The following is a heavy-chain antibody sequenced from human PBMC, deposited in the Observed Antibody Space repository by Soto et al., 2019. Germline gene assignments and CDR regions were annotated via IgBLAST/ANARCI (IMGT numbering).Heavy chain of an antibody. CDR3: ARHRTTSSYFDL. CDR2: IYDSGTT. J-gene: IGHJ2*01. Sequence: QVQLQESGPGLVEPSETLSLTCTVSGGSISGYYWSWIRQPSGKGLEWIGYIYDSGTTRYNPSLKSRVTISADTSKGRFSLRLRSVTAADTAVYYCARHRTTSSYFDLWGRGALV. V-gene: IGHV4-59*08. CDR1: GGSISGYY.